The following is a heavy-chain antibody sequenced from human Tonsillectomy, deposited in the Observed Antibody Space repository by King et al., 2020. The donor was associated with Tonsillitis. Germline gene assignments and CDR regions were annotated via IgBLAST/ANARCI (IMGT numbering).Heavy chain of an antibody. Sequence: LQLQESGPGLVKPSETLSLTCTVSGDSISSNFYYWDWIRQPPGKGLEWIGSIYDSGSTFYNPSLKGRLTMSVDTSKNRFSLKLSSVTAADSAVYYCAGPEPNYDILTDSYYLDDWGQGTLVTVSS. CDR3: AGPEPNYDILTDSYYLDD. V-gene: IGHV4-39*01. D-gene: IGHD3-9*01. CDR1: GDSISSNFYY. CDR2: IYDSGST. J-gene: IGHJ4*02.